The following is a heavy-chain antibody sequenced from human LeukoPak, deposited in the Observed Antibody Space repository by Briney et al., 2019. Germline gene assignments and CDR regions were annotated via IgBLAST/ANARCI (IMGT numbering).Heavy chain of an antibody. CDR3: AKGGGGYLDY. D-gene: IGHD3-10*01. CDR1: GFSSSSYG. CDR2: IGPGGNT. Sequence: GESLRLSCAASGFSSSSYGMSWVRQAPGRGLEWVSAIGPGGNTYYADSVKGRFTISRDNSKNTVYLQMNSLRAEDTEDTAVYYCAKGGGGYLDYWGQGALVIVSS. V-gene: IGHV3-23*01. J-gene: IGHJ4*02.